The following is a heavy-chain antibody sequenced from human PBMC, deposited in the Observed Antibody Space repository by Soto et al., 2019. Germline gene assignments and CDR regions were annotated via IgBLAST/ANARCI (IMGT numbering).Heavy chain of an antibody. CDR1: GYTFTSYA. CDR2: INAGNGNT. CDR3: ARLPAAPYYYYDMDV. J-gene: IGHJ6*02. Sequence: ASVKVSCKASGYTFTSYAMHWVRQAPGQRLEWMGWINAGNGNTKYSQKFQGRVTIISDTSASTAYMELSSLRSEDTAVYYCARLPAAPYYYYDMDVWGQGTSVTVSS. V-gene: IGHV1-3*01. D-gene: IGHD2-2*01.